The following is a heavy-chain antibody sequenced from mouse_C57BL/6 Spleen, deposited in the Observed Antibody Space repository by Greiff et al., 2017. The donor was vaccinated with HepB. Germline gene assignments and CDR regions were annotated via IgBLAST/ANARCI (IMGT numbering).Heavy chain of an antibody. J-gene: IGHJ3*01. D-gene: IGHD2-1*01. CDR3: AREGIGNYGAY. V-gene: IGHV1-54*01. Sequence: VQLQQSGAELVRPGTSVKVSCKASGYAFTNYLIEWVKQRPGQGLEWIGVINPGSGGTNYNEKFKGKATLTADKSSSTAYMQLSSLTSEDSAVYCCAREGIGNYGAYWGQGTLVTVSA. CDR1: GYAFTNYL. CDR2: INPGSGGT.